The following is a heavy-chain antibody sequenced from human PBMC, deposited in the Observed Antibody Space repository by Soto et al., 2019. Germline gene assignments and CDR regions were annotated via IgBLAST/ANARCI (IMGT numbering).Heavy chain of an antibody. J-gene: IGHJ6*03. CDR1: GFTFSDYY. D-gene: IGHD2-21*01. CDR2: ISSSGSTI. Sequence: QVQLVESGGGLVKPGGSLRLSCAASGFTFSDYYMSWIRQAPGKGLEWVSYISSSGSTIYYADSVKGRFTISRDNAKNPLYRQMNSLRAEDTAVYYCARSAPSLFGDYYYYYMDVWGKGTTVTVSS. V-gene: IGHV3-11*01. CDR3: ARSAPSLFGDYYYYYMDV.